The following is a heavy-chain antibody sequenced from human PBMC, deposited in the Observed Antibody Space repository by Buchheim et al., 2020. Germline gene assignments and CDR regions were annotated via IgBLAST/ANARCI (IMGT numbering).Heavy chain of an antibody. J-gene: IGHJ6*02. CDR3: ARANSIVVVPAATEGWGMDV. CDR1: GGSISSGGYY. CDR2: IYYSGGT. D-gene: IGHD2-2*01. V-gene: IGHV4-31*03. Sequence: QVQLQESGPGLVKPSQTLSLTCTVSGGSISSGGYYWSRIRQHPGKGLEWIGYIYYSGGTYYNPSLKSRVTISVDTSKNQFSLKLSSVTAADTAVYYCARANSIVVVPAATEGWGMDVWGQGTT.